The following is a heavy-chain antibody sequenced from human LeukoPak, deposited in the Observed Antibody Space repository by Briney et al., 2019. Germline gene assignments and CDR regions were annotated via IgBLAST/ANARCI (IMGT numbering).Heavy chain of an antibody. D-gene: IGHD4-17*01. CDR3: ARADWTTVTTFFDY. V-gene: IGHV3-66*01. Sequence: GGSLRLSCAASGVTVSSNYMSWVRQAPGKGLEWVSVIYSSGSTYYTASVKGRFTISRDNSKNTLYLQMNSLRAEETAVYYCARADWTTVTTFFDYWGQGTLVTVPS. CDR2: IYSSGST. J-gene: IGHJ4*02. CDR1: GVTVSSNY.